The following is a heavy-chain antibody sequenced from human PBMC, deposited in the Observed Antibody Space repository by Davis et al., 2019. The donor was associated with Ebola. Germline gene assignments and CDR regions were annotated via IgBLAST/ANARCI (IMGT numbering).Heavy chain of an antibody. CDR3: ARWSGVDYYYYGMDV. D-gene: IGHD3-10*01. CDR2: IKQDGSEK. CDR1: GFTFSSYW. V-gene: IGHV3-7*03. J-gene: IGHJ6*02. Sequence: GESLKISCAASGFTFSSYWMSWVRQAPGKGLEWVANIKQDGSEKYYVDSVKGRFTISRDNAKNSLYLQMNSLRAEDTAVYYCARWSGVDYYYYGMDVWGQGTTVTVSS.